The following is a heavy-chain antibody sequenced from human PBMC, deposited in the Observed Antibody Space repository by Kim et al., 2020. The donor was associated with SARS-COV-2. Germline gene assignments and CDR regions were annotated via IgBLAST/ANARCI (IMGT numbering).Heavy chain of an antibody. CDR2: IYPGDSDT. V-gene: IGHV5-51*01. D-gene: IGHD3-22*01. Sequence: GESLKISCKGSGYSFTSYWIGWVRQMPRKGLEWMGIIYPGDSDTRYSPSFQGQVTISADKSISTAYLQWSSLKASDTAMYYCARHTPYYYDSSGYHDYWGQGTLVTVSS. J-gene: IGHJ4*02. CDR3: ARHTPYYYDSSGYHDY. CDR1: GYSFTSYW.